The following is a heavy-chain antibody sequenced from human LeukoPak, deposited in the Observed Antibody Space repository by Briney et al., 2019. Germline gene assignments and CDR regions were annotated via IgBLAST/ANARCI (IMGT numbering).Heavy chain of an antibody. D-gene: IGHD3-22*01. CDR1: GGSISPYF. CDR2: IYYSGST. V-gene: IGHV4-59*08. Sequence: PSETLSLTCTVYGGSISPYFWSWIRQPPGKGLERIGYIYYSGSTSYNPSLKSRVTISVDTSKNQFSLRLSSVTAADTAVYYCARHYPKHRFDSSGYYFGGFDYWRQGTVVTVPS. CDR3: ARHYPKHRFDSSGYYFGGFDY. J-gene: IGHJ4*02.